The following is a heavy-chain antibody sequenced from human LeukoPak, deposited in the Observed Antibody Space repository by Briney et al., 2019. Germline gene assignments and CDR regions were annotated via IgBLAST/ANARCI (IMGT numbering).Heavy chain of an antibody. D-gene: IGHD6-13*01. CDR3: ATDLRYSSSWPTAY. V-gene: IGHV1-18*01. J-gene: IGHJ4*02. CDR1: GYTFTSYG. CDR2: ISAYNGNT. Sequence: ASVKVSCKASGYTFTSYGISWVRQAPGQGLEWMGWISAYNGNTNYAQKLQGRVTMTTDTSTSTAYMELRSLRSEDTAVYYCATDLRYSSSWPTAYWGQGTLVTVSS.